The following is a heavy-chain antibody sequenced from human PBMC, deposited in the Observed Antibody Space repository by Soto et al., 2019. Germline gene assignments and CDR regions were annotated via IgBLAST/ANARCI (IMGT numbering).Heavy chain of an antibody. Sequence: EVQLLESGGGLVQPGGSLRLSCAASGFTFSSYAMSWVRQAPGKGLEWVSAISGSGGSTYYADSVKGRFTISRDNSKNTLYVQMNSLRAEDTAVYYCAKDPDYGDYVDYWGQGTLVTVSS. D-gene: IGHD4-17*01. J-gene: IGHJ4*02. CDR1: GFTFSSYA. CDR3: AKDPDYGDYVDY. V-gene: IGHV3-23*01. CDR2: ISGSGGST.